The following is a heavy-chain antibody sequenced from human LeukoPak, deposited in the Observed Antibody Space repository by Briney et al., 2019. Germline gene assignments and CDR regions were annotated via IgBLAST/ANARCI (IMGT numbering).Heavy chain of an antibody. CDR1: GGSISSSSYY. Sequence: SETLSLTCTVSGGSISSSSYYWGWIRQPPGKGLEWIGSIYYSGSTYYNPSLKSRVTISVDTSKNQFSLKLSSVTAADTAVYYCARGNYYGSGSFDAFDIWGQGTMVTVSS. CDR3: ARGNYYGSGSFDAFDI. CDR2: IYYSGST. J-gene: IGHJ3*02. D-gene: IGHD3-10*01. V-gene: IGHV4-39*07.